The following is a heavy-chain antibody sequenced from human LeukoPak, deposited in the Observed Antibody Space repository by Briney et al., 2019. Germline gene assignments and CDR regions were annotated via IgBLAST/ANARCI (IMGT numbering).Heavy chain of an antibody. CDR1: GYTFTSYA. J-gene: IGHJ3*02. D-gene: IGHD3-3*01. CDR3: ASQGANITIFGVVIGAFDI. V-gene: IGHV1-69*05. CDR2: IIPIFGTA. Sequence: SVKVSCKTSGYTFTSYAISWVRQAPGQGLEWMGGIIPIFGTANYAQKFQGRVTITTDESTSTAYMELSSLRSEDTAVYYCASQGANITIFGVVIGAFDIWGQGTMVTVSS.